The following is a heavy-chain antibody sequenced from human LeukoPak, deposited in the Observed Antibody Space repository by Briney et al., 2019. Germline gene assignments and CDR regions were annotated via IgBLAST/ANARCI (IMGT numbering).Heavy chain of an antibody. Sequence: GSLRLSFAASGFTFSSYTMQWGRQAPGKGLEGGAGISYYGSNKYYADSVKGRFTISRDNSKNTLYLQMNSLRAEDTAVYYCARGKHLGYCSSTSCPNWFDPRGQGTLVTVSS. V-gene: IGHV3-30-3*01. CDR3: ARGKHLGYCSSTSCPNWFDP. CDR1: GFTFSSYT. J-gene: IGHJ5*02. D-gene: IGHD2-2*01. CDR2: ISYYGSNK.